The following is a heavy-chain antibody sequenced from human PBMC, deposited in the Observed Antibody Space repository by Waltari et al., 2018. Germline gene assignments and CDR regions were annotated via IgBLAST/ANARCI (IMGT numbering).Heavy chain of an antibody. J-gene: IGHJ4*02. D-gene: IGHD1-26*01. CDR2: CNGGGGST. V-gene: IGHV3-23*04. CDR3: TKGWGDY. CDR1: GFALSSYV. Sequence: EAQLVESGGGLVQPGGSLRLSCAASGFALSSYVMSWVRQAPGKELEWISSCNGGGGSTYYADSVKGRFTISRDNADNTLNLQMNSLRAEDTALYYCTKGWGDYWGQGTPVTVSA.